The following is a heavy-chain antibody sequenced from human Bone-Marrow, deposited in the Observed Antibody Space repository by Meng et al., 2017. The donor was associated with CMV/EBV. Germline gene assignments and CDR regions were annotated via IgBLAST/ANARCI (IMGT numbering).Heavy chain of an antibody. CDR2: INTNSGGT. CDR3: ARVGDYDFWSGYRGGWFDP. V-gene: IGHV1-2*02. D-gene: IGHD3-3*01. Sequence: FAGYYMHWVRQAPGQGLEWMGGINTNSGGTNFAQKFQGRVTMTRDTSISTAYMELSRLRSDDTAVYYCARVGDYDFWSGYRGGWFDPWGQGTLVTVSS. J-gene: IGHJ5*02. CDR1: FAGYY.